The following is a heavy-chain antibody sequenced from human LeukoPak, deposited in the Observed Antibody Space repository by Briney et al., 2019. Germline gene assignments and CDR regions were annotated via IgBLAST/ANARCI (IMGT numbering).Heavy chain of an antibody. CDR1: GYTLTELS. CDR3: GGGYSYGYWVDY. D-gene: IGHD5-18*01. Sequence: ASVKVSSKVSGYTLTELSMHWVRQAPGKGGEWMGGFDPEDGETIYAQRFQGRVTMTEDTSTDTAYMELSRLRSEDTAVYYCGGGYSYGYWVDYWGQGTLVTISS. J-gene: IGHJ4*02. V-gene: IGHV1-24*01. CDR2: FDPEDGET.